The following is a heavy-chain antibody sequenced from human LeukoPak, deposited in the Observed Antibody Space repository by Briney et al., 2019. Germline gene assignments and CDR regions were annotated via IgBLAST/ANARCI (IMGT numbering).Heavy chain of an antibody. D-gene: IGHD6-13*01. J-gene: IGHJ4*02. V-gene: IGHV3-48*03. Sequence: GGSLRLSCAASGFTFSSYEMNWVRQAPGKGLEWVSYISSSGSTIYYADSVKGRFTISRDNAKNSLYLQMNSLRAEDTAVYYCAGDIDHSSSFGLLIWGQGTLVTVSS. CDR2: ISSSGSTI. CDR1: GFTFSSYE. CDR3: AGDIDHSSSFGLLI.